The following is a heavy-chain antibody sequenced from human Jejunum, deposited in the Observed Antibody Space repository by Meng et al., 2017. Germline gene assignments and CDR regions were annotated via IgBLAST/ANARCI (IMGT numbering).Heavy chain of an antibody. CDR1: GYTFRSQH. CDR2: INTNTGNA. J-gene: IGHJ4*02. D-gene: IGHD4-23*01. V-gene: IGHV7-4-1*02. CDR3: ARHTGNLGFDY. Sequence: EPLVRAGAAVKKPWASVKVSCKASGYTFRSQHLNWVPQAPGGGLEWIGWINTNTGNAHYGPDFTGRFVFSLDSSVSTAYLQINSLSAEDTAVYDCARHTGNLGFDYWGQGTLVTVSS.